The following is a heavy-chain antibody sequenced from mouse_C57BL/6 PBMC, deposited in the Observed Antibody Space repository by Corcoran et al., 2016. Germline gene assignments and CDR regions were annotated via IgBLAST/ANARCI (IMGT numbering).Heavy chain of an antibody. Sequence: QVQLQQSGPELVKPGASVKISCKASGYTFTDYYIHWVKQRHGQGLEWIGWIFPGSGSTYYNEKFKGKATLTVDTSSSTAYMLLSSLTSEDSAVYFCARGRGYDAWFAYWGQGTLVTVSA. CDR1: GYTFTDYY. D-gene: IGHD2-2*01. CDR2: IFPGSGST. V-gene: IGHV1-75*01. CDR3: ARGRGYDAWFAY. J-gene: IGHJ3*01.